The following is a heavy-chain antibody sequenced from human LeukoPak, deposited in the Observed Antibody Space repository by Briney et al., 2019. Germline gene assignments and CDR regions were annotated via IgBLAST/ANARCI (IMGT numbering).Heavy chain of an antibody. CDR1: GASISSSDSY. D-gene: IGHD2-2*01. CDR3: ARHVRDLAIKV. CDR2: IYRSGST. J-gene: IGHJ6*02. V-gene: IGHV4-39*01. Sequence: SETLSLTCTVSGASISSSDSYWSWIRQLPGKGLEWIGSIYRSGSTSYNPSLKSRVTVSEDTSKNHFSLTLSSVTAADTAVYYCARHVRDLAIKVWGHGTTVTVSS.